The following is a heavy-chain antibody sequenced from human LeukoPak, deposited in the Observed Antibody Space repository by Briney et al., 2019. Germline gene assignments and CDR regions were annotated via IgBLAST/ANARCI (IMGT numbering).Heavy chain of an antibody. J-gene: IGHJ5*02. CDR2: INHSGST. Sequence: PSETLSLTCAVYGGSFSGYYWSWIRQPPGKGLEWIGEINHSGSTNYNPSLKSRVTISVDTSKNQLSLKLSSVTAADTAVYYCAREVPAGECSSTSCYSRLGWFDPWGQGTLVTVSS. D-gene: IGHD2-2*01. CDR1: GGSFSGYY. CDR3: AREVPAGECSSTSCYSRLGWFDP. V-gene: IGHV4-34*01.